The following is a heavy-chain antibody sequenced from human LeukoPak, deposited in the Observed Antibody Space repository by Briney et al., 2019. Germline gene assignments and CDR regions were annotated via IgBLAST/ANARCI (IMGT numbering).Heavy chain of an antibody. CDR2: ISAYNGNT. CDR1: GYTFTSYG. J-gene: IGHJ4*02. Sequence: GASVKVSCKASGYTFTSYGISWVRQVPGQGLEWMGWISAYNGNTNYAQKLQGRVTMTTDTSTSTAYMELRSLRSDDTAVYYCARIPVDTAMADVSLFDYWGQGTLVTVSS. D-gene: IGHD5-18*01. CDR3: ARIPVDTAMADVSLFDY. V-gene: IGHV1-18*04.